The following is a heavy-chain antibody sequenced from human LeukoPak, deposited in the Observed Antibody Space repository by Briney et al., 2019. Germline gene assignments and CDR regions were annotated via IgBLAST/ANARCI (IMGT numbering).Heavy chain of an antibody. J-gene: IGHJ4*02. CDR1: GFTYNTYW. D-gene: IGHD1-26*01. CDR3: ARDLGGIGY. CDR2: ISSSSSTI. Sequence: GGSLRLSCVASGFTYNTYWMSWVRQAPGKGLEWVSYISSSSSTIYYADSVKGRFTISRDNAKNSLYLQMNSLRAEDTAVYYCARDLGGIGYWGQGTLVTVSS. V-gene: IGHV3-48*01.